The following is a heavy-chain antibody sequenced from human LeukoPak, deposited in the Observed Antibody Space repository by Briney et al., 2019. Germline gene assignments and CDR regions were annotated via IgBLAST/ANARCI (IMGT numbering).Heavy chain of an antibody. Sequence: GGSLRLSCAASGFTFSSYTMSWVRQAPGKGLEWVSVISGSGGSTYYADSVKGRFTISRDNSKNTLYLQMNSLRAEDTAVYYCAKDWNYYDSSGYYAYWFDPWGQGTLVTVSS. CDR2: ISGSGGST. CDR3: AKDWNYYDSSGYYAYWFDP. CDR1: GFTFSSYT. D-gene: IGHD3-22*01. J-gene: IGHJ5*02. V-gene: IGHV3-23*01.